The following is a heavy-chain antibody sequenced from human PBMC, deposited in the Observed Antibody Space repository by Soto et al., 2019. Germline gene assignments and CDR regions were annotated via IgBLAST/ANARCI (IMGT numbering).Heavy chain of an antibody. CDR2: IYYSGST. Sequence: QLQLQESGPGLVKPSETLSITCTVSGGSISSSSYYWVWIRQPQGKGVEWLGSIYYSGSTYYNPSHKSRVTIHVDTSKNQFSLKLSSVTAADPAVYYCANTVGATQDWGQGTLVTVSS. D-gene: IGHD1-26*01. J-gene: IGHJ4*02. CDR1: GGSISSSSYY. CDR3: ANTVGATQD. V-gene: IGHV4-39*01.